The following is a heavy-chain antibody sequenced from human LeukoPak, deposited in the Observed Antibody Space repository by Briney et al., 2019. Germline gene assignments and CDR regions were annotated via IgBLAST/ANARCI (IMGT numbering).Heavy chain of an antibody. CDR2: ISGSGGST. D-gene: IGHD2-2*01. CDR1: GFTFSSYG. CDR3: AKGVVVVPAAMYDY. Sequence: GGSLRLSCAASGFTFSSYGMSWVRQAPGKGLEWVSAISGSGGSTYYADSVKGRFTISRDNSKNTLYLQMNSLRAEDTAVYYCAKGVVVVPAAMYDYWGQGTLVTVSS. J-gene: IGHJ4*02. V-gene: IGHV3-23*01.